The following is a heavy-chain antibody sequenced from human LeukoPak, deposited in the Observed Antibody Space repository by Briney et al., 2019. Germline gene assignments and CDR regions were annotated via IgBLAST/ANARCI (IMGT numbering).Heavy chain of an antibody. D-gene: IGHD1-26*01. V-gene: IGHV1-18*01. Sequence: ASVKVSCKASGYTFTSYGISWVRQAPGQGLEWMGWISAYNGNTNYAQKLQGRVTMTTDTSTSTAYMELRSLRSDDTAVYYCAREGAIAGATDMTEFDYWGQGTLVTVSS. J-gene: IGHJ4*02. CDR2: ISAYNGNT. CDR1: GYTFTSYG. CDR3: AREGAIAGATDMTEFDY.